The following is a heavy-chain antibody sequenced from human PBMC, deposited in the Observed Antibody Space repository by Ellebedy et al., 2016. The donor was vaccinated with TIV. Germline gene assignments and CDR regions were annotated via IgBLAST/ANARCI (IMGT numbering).Heavy chain of an antibody. D-gene: IGHD6-19*01. CDR2: IYYSGST. Sequence: MPSETLSLTCTVSGGSISSYYWSWIRQPPGKGLEWIGYIYYSGSTNYNPSLESRVTISVDTSKNQFSLKLSSVTAADTAVYYCARSGSSGWYSDFDYWGQGTLVTVSS. J-gene: IGHJ4*02. V-gene: IGHV4-59*01. CDR3: ARSGSSGWYSDFDY. CDR1: GGSISSYY.